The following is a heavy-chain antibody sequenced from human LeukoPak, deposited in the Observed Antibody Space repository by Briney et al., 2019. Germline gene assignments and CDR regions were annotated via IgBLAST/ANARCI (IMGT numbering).Heavy chain of an antibody. J-gene: IGHJ4*02. D-gene: IGHD5-24*01. CDR3: ARARRWLQFDFDY. CDR1: GLPMSQYA. Sequence: GGSLRLSCAVSGLPMSQYAMEWVRQAPGKGLEWVALISYDGSNKYYADSVKGRFTISRDNSKNTVYLQMNSLRAEDTAVYYCARARRWLQFDFDYWGQGTLVTVSS. CDR2: ISYDGSNK. V-gene: IGHV3-30*04.